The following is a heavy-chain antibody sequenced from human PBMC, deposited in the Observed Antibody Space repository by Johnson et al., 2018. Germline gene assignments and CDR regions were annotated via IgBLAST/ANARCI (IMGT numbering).Heavy chain of an antibody. V-gene: IGHV3-21*04. Sequence: VQLVQSGGGLVKXGGSLRLXCAASEFTFRTYDMNWVRQAPGKGLEWVSSISSSSSYIYYADSVMGRCTIARDNATNSLYLQMNNLRAEDTALYYCAKEGWFGGNYYYYYMDVWGKGTTVTVSS. J-gene: IGHJ6*03. CDR1: EFTFRTYD. D-gene: IGHD3-10*01. CDR3: AKEGWFGGNYYYYYMDV. CDR2: ISSSSSYI.